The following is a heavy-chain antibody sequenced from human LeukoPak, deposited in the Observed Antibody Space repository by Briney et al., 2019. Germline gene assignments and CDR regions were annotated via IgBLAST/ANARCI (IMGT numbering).Heavy chain of an antibody. CDR1: GFIFSSFG. CDR3: AKVRGGSYLEIDY. V-gene: IGHV3-30*18. Sequence: PGGSLRLSCAASGFIFSSFGMHWVRQAPGKGLEWVAVISYDGSNKFYADSVKGRFTISRDNSKNTLYLQMNSLRAEDSAVYYCAKVRGGSYLEIDYWGQGTLVTVST. D-gene: IGHD1-26*01. CDR2: ISYDGSNK. J-gene: IGHJ4*02.